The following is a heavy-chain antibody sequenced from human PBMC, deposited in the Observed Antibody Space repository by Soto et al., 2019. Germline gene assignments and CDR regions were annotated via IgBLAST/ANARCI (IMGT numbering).Heavy chain of an antibody. CDR2: INHRGSA. D-gene: IGHD1-1*01. CDR1: GASVSSTYW. J-gene: IGHJ4*02. Sequence: SETLSLTCAVSGASVSSTYWWSWVRQPPGKGPEWIGEINHRGSANYNPSLRSRVTMSVDISKSQFSLRLTSVTAADTAVYYCARYNAPSVPSFLAYWGKGALVPVSS. CDR3: ARYNAPSVPSFLAY. V-gene: IGHV4-4*02.